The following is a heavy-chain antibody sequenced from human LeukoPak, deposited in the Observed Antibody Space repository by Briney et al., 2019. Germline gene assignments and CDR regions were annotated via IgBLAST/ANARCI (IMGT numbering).Heavy chain of an antibody. CDR1: GFSMSVYW. J-gene: IGHJ4*02. Sequence: GGSLRLSCEASGFSMSVYWMSWVRQAPGKGLEWVGNIKQDGSERNYVDSVKGRFTISRDKAKKSLYLQMDSLRAEDAAVYYCARDWGAYYHFFDYWGQGTLVTVSS. CDR2: IKQDGSER. CDR3: ARDWGAYYHFFDY. V-gene: IGHV3-7*01. D-gene: IGHD3-22*01.